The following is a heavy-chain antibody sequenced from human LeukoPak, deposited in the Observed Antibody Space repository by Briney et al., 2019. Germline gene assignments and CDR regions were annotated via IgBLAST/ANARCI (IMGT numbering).Heavy chain of an antibody. V-gene: IGHV4-59*01. J-gene: IGHJ6*02. Sequence: SETLSLTCAVSGDSISTYYWSWIRQPPGKGLEWIGYIYYSGSTNYNPSLKSRVTISVDTSKNQFSLKLISVTAADTAVYYCARDDSGSYHQLGVWGQGTTVTVSS. CDR1: GDSISTYY. CDR2: IYYSGST. CDR3: ARDDSGSYHQLGV. D-gene: IGHD1-26*01.